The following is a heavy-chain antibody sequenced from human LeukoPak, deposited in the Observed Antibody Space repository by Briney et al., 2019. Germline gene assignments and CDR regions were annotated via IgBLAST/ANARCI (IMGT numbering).Heavy chain of an antibody. Sequence: SQTLSLTCTVSGGSISSGGYYWSWIRQHPGKGLEWIGYTYYSGSTYHNPSLKSRVTISVDTSKNQFSLKLSSVTAADTAVYYCARLGGPHYYYYGMDVWGQGTTVTVSS. V-gene: IGHV4-31*03. CDR1: GGSISSGGYY. CDR2: TYYSGST. CDR3: ARLGGPHYYYYGMDV. J-gene: IGHJ6*02.